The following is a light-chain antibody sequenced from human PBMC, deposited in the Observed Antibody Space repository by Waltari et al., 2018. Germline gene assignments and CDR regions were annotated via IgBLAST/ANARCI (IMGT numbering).Light chain of an antibody. J-gene: IGLJ3*02. V-gene: IGLV2-14*01. CDR1: SSDGGFYNY. Sequence: QSALTQPASVSGSPGQSITISCTGTSSDGGFYNYVSWYQQHPGKAPKLIIYDVFERPSGVSNRFSGSKSGNTASLTISGLLAEDEADYYCNSYTGSSSWVFGGGTKLTVL. CDR3: NSYTGSSSWV. CDR2: DVF.